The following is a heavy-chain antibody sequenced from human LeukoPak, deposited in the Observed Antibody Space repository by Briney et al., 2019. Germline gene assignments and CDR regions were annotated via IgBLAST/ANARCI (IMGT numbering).Heavy chain of an antibody. J-gene: IGHJ4*02. V-gene: IGHV1-2*02. CDR1: GYTFTGYY. D-gene: IGHD4-17*01. CDR3: ARERTVTQRPLDY. Sequence: ASVKVSSKASGYTFTGYYMHWVRQAPGQGLEWMGWINPNSGGTNYAQKFQGRVTMTRDTSISTAYMELSRLRSDDTAVYYCARERTVTQRPLDYWGQGTLVTVSS. CDR2: INPNSGGT.